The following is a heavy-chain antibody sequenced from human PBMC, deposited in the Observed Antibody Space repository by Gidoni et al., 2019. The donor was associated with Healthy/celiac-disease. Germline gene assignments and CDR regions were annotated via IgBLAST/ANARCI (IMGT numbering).Heavy chain of an antibody. CDR2: ISGSGGST. Sequence: EVQLLESGGGLVQPGGSLRLSCAASGFTFSSYAMSWVRQAPGTGLEWVSAISGSGGSTYYADSVKGRFTISRDNSKNTLYLQMNSLRAEDTAVYYCAKDPHPVGATPYYFDYWGQGTLVTVSS. J-gene: IGHJ4*02. CDR1: GFTFSSYA. V-gene: IGHV3-23*01. D-gene: IGHD1-26*01. CDR3: AKDPHPVGATPYYFDY.